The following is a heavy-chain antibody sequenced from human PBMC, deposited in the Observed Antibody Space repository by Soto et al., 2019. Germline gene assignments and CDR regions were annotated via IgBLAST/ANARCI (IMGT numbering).Heavy chain of an antibody. D-gene: IGHD3-22*01. CDR3: TAGIVMIVSPRVLNYGMDA. CDR2: IKSKADGETT. J-gene: IGHJ6*02. CDR1: GFTFANAW. Sequence: KPGGSLRLSCAASGFTFANAWMSWVRQAPGKGLEWVGRIKSKADGETTDYPAPVKGRFTISRDDSKNTLYLQMNSLRIEDTAAYYCTAGIVMIVSPRVLNYGMDAGVYGITLTVAS. V-gene: IGHV3-15*01.